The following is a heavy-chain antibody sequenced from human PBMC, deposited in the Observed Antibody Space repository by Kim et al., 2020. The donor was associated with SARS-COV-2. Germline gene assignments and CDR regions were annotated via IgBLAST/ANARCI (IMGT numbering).Heavy chain of an antibody. CDR1: GGTFSSYA. Sequence: SVKVSCKASGGTFSSYAISWVRQAPGQGLEWMGGIIPIFGTANYAQKFQGRVTITADESTSTAYMELSSLRSEDTAVYYCARDYIGYYYDSSQYEREYFQHWGQGTLVTVSS. CDR2: IIPIFGTA. V-gene: IGHV1-69*13. D-gene: IGHD3-22*01. CDR3: ARDYIGYYYDSSQYEREYFQH. J-gene: IGHJ1*01.